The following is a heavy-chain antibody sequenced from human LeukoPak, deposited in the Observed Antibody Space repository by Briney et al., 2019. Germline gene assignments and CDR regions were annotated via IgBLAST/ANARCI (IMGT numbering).Heavy chain of an antibody. V-gene: IGHV1-46*01. D-gene: IGHD4-11*01. J-gene: IGHJ4*02. Sequence: ASVKVSCTASGYAFTSYHIHWMRQAPGQGLGWMGIIIPSSGSTTYAQKFQGRVTMTRDTSTSTVYMELSSLTSDDTAVYFCARSDYNDYRGLGFWGQGTLVTVSS. CDR3: ARSDYNDYRGLGF. CDR1: GYAFTSYH. CDR2: IIPSSGST.